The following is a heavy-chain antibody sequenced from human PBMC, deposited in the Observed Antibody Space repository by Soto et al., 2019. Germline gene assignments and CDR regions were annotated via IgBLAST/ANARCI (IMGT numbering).Heavy chain of an antibody. CDR2: IYPDDSDT. CDR3: ARVRINGGDGYFDY. CDR1: GYRFTSYW. V-gene: IGHV5-51*01. D-gene: IGHD2-21*02. Sequence: GESLKISCKTSGYRFTSYWIGWVRQMPGKGLEWMGMIYPDDSDTRYSPSFQGQVTISADKSIYTAYLQWTSLKASDSAIYYCARVRINGGDGYFDYWGQRTLVTVSS. J-gene: IGHJ4*02.